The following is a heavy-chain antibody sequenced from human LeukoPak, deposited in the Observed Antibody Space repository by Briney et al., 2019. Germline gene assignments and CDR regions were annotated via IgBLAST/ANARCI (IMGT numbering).Heavy chain of an antibody. CDR1: GGSISSYY. V-gene: IGHV4-4*07. D-gene: IGHD6-19*01. CDR2: IYTPGST. CDR3: ARIAVAGTILDY. Sequence: SETLSLTCTVSGGSISSYYWTWIRQPAGKGLEWIGRIYTPGSTNYNPSLKSRVTMSLDTSKNQFSLKLSSVTAADTAVYYCARIAVAGTILDYWGQGTLVTVSS. J-gene: IGHJ4*02.